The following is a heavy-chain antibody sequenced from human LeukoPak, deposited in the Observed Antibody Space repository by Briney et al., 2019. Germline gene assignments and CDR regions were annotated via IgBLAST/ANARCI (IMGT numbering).Heavy chain of an antibody. Sequence: PSETLSLTCTVSGGSIGSSSYYWGWIRQPPGKGLEWIGSVYYTGSTYYNPSLKSRVTISVDTSKNQFSLKLSSVTAADTAVYYCARRYWFDPWGQGTLVTVSS. CDR2: VYYTGST. CDR3: ARRYWFDP. J-gene: IGHJ5*02. CDR1: GGSIGSSSYY. V-gene: IGHV4-39*01.